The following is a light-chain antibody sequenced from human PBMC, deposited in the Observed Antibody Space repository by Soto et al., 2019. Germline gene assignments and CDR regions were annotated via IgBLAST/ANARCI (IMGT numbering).Light chain of an antibody. CDR3: CSYTRTSSRV. CDR1: SSDVGHYNY. V-gene: IGLV2-14*03. J-gene: IGLJ1*01. Sequence: QSVLTQPASVSGSPGQSITISCTGTSSDVGHYNYVSWYQQHPGNAPKLIIFDVSIRPSGVSDRFSGSKSGNTASLTISGLQAEDEADYYCCSYTRTSSRVFGTGTKVTVL. CDR2: DVS.